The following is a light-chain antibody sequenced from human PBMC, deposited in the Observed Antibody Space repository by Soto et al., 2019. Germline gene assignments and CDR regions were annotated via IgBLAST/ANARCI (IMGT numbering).Light chain of an antibody. V-gene: IGKV1-5*03. J-gene: IGKJ1*01. CDR2: KAS. CDR1: QSISSW. Sequence: DIRTTQSPSTLSSSVADIFTITCRASQSISSWLAWYQQKPGKAPKLLIYKASSLESGVPSRFSGSGSGTEFTLTISSLQPDDFATYYCQQYTWTFGQGTKVDIK. CDR3: QQYTWT.